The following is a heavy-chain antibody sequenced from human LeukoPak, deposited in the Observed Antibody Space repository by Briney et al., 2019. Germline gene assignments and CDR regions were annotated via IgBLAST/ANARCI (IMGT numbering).Heavy chain of an antibody. Sequence: SETLSLTCTVSGGSISSYYWSWIRQPPGKGLEWIGYIYYSGSTNYNPSLKSRVTISVDTSKNQFSLKLSSVTAADTAVYYCARNINVDTAINWFDPWGQGTLVTVSS. D-gene: IGHD5-18*01. V-gene: IGHV4-59*01. CDR3: ARNINVDTAINWFDP. CDR1: GGSISSYY. J-gene: IGHJ5*02. CDR2: IYYSGST.